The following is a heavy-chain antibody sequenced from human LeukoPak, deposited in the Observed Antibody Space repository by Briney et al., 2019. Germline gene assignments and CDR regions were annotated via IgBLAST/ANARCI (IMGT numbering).Heavy chain of an antibody. CDR2: INHSGST. CDR1: GGSLSGYY. Sequence: SETLSLTRAVYGGSLSGYYWSWIRQPPGKGLEWIGEINHSGSTNYNPSLKSRVTISVDTSKNQFSLKLNSVTAADTAVYYCARIYSPTYWYFDLWGRGTLVTVSS. J-gene: IGHJ2*01. D-gene: IGHD5-18*01. CDR3: ARIYSPTYWYFDL. V-gene: IGHV4-34*01.